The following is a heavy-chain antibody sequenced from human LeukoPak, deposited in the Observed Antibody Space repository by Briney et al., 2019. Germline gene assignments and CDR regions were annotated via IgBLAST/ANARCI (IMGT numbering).Heavy chain of an antibody. D-gene: IGHD5-12*01. J-gene: IGHJ4*02. CDR2: IYYSGTT. Sequence: SGTLSLTCTVSGGSISNSYWNWIRQPPGKGLEWIGYIYYSGTTKYNPSLRSRVTISVDTSKNQFSLRLTSVTAADMAVYYCARGFDSKSTYFDYWGQGTLVTVSS. CDR3: ARGFDSKSTYFDY. CDR1: GGSISNSY. V-gene: IGHV4-59*01.